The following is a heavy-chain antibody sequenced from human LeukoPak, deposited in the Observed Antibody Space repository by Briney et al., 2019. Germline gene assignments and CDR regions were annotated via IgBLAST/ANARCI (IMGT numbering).Heavy chain of an antibody. J-gene: IGHJ5*02. D-gene: IGHD5-12*01. CDR1: GGSFSGYY. Sequence: SGTLSLTCAVYGGSFSGYYWSWIRQPPGKGRDLIGEINHSGSTNYNQSLKSRVTISVDTSKNPFSLTLSSVTAADTAVYYCASGGYVDIVATSAGGWFDPWGQGTLVTVSS. CDR2: INHSGST. CDR3: ASGGYVDIVATSAGGWFDP. V-gene: IGHV4-34*01.